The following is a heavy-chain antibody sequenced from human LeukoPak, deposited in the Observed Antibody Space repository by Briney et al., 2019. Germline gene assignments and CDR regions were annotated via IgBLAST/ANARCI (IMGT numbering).Heavy chain of an antibody. V-gene: IGHV3-74*01. Sequence: GGSLRLSCAASGFTFSSYWVHWVRQAPGKGLVWVSRINSDGSSTSYADSVKGRFTISRDNAKNTLYLQMNSLRAEDTAVYYCARDRETDILTGFYYYYGMDVWGKGTTVTVSS. CDR1: GFTFSSYW. J-gene: IGHJ6*04. CDR2: INSDGSST. D-gene: IGHD3-9*01. CDR3: ARDRETDILTGFYYYYGMDV.